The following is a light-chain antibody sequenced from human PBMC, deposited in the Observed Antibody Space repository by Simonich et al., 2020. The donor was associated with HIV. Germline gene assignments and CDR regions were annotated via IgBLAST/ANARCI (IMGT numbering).Light chain of an antibody. CDR1: QSVSRN. CDR2: GAS. Sequence: EIVMTQSPATLSVSPGERATLSCRASQSVSRNLAWYQQKHGQAPRLLIHGASTRATGIPARFSGSGSGTEFTLTISSLQSEDFAVYYCQQRSKWPPFTFGPGTKVDIK. CDR3: QQRSKWPPFT. V-gene: IGKV3-15*01. J-gene: IGKJ3*01.